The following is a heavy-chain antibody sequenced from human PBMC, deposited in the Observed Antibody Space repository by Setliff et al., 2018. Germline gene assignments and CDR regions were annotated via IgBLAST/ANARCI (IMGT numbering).Heavy chain of an antibody. D-gene: IGHD3-10*01. CDR2: IYYSGST. CDR3: ASPVAVRGVIPYYFDY. Sequence: SETLSLTCTVSGGSISSSSYYWGWIRQPPGKGLEWIGSIYYSGSTYYNPSLKSRVTISVDTSKNQFSLKLSPVTAADTAVYYCASPVAVRGVIPYYFDYWGQGTLVTVSS. V-gene: IGHV4-39*01. J-gene: IGHJ4*02. CDR1: GGSISSSSYY.